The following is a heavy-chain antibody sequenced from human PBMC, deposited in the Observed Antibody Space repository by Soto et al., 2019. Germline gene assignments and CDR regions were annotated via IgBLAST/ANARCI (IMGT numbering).Heavy chain of an antibody. D-gene: IGHD4-17*01. Sequence: GGSLRLSCAASGFTFSSYGMHWVRQAPGKGLEWVAVISYDGSNKYYADSVKGRFTISRDNSKNTLYLQMNSLRAEDTAVYYCAKFTPFGDYDSDAFDIWGQGTMVTVSS. J-gene: IGHJ3*02. V-gene: IGHV3-30*18. CDR3: AKFTPFGDYDSDAFDI. CDR1: GFTFSSYG. CDR2: ISYDGSNK.